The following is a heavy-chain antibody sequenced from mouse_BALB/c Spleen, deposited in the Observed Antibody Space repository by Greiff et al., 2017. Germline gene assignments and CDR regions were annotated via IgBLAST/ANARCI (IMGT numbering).Heavy chain of an antibody. Sequence: EVKLQESGGGLVQPGGSRKLSCAASGFTFSSFGMHWVRQAPEKGLEWVAYISSGSSTIYYADTVKGRFTISRDNPKNTLFLQMTSLRSEDTAMYYCARDYYRYDGYFDYWGQGTTLTVSS. J-gene: IGHJ2*01. CDR3: ARDYYRYDGYFDY. D-gene: IGHD2-14*01. CDR2: ISSGSSTI. V-gene: IGHV5-17*02. CDR1: GFTFSSFG.